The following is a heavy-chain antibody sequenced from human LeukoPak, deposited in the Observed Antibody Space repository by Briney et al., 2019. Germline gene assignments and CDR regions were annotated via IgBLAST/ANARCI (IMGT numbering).Heavy chain of an antibody. CDR3: ARVVGGDCSSTSCLYY. Sequence: GASVKVSCKASGYTFTSYDINWVRQATGQGLEWMGWMNPNSGNTGYAQKFQGRVTMTRNTSISTAYMELSSLRSEDTAVYYCARVVGGDCSSTSCLYYWGQGTLVTVSS. CDR1: GYTFTSYD. CDR2: MNPNSGNT. D-gene: IGHD2-2*01. J-gene: IGHJ4*02. V-gene: IGHV1-8*01.